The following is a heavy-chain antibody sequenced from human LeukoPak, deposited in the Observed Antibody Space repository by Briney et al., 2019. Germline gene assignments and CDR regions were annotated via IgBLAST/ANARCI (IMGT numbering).Heavy chain of an antibody. CDR3: ARDGRGGHYYYYYYMDV. CDR1: GYTFTGYY. V-gene: IGHV1-2*02. CDR2: INPNSGGT. Sequence: GASVKVSCKASGYTFTGYYMHWVRQAPGQGLEWMGWINPNSGGTNYAQKFQGRVTMTRDTSISTAYMELSRLRSDDTAVYYCARDGRGGHYYYYYYMDVWGKGTTVTVSS. J-gene: IGHJ6*03.